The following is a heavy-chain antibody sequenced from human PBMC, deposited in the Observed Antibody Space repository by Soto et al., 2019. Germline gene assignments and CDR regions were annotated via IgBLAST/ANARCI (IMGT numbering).Heavy chain of an antibody. CDR2: ISYDGSNK. J-gene: IGHJ4*02. CDR3: AKATPRVAATRSYFDY. D-gene: IGHD2-15*01. Sequence: GGSLRLSCAASGFTFSSYGMHWVRQAPGKGLEWVAVISYDGSNKYYADSVKGRFTISRDNSKNTLCLQMNSLRAEDTAVYYCAKATPRVAATRSYFDYWGQGTLVTVSS. CDR1: GFTFSSYG. V-gene: IGHV3-30*18.